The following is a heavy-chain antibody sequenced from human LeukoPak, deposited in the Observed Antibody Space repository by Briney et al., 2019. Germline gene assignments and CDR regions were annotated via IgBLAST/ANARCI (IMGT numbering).Heavy chain of an antibody. CDR2: INHSGST. Sequence: PSETLSLTCTVSGGSISSGGYYWSWIRQPPGKGLEWIGEINHSGSTNYNPSLKSRVTISVDTSKNQFSLKLSSVTAADTAVYYCARGLFGGRYYGMDVWGQGTTVTVSS. D-gene: IGHD3-10*01. CDR1: GGSISSGGYY. J-gene: IGHJ6*02. CDR3: ARGLFGGRYYGMDV. V-gene: IGHV4-39*07.